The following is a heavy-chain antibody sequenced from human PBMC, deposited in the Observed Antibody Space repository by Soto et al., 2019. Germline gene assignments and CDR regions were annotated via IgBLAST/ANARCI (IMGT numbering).Heavy chain of an antibody. Sequence: SETLSLTCTVSGGPISSYYWSWIRQSPGKGLEWIGYFYNSGSTNNNPSLKSRVTISVDTSKNQFSLKLTSVIAADTAVYYCARAGGLGAVAVDYWGQGTLVTVSS. CDR2: FYNSGST. D-gene: IGHD6-19*01. CDR3: ARAGGLGAVAVDY. CDR1: GGPISSYY. J-gene: IGHJ4*02. V-gene: IGHV4-59*08.